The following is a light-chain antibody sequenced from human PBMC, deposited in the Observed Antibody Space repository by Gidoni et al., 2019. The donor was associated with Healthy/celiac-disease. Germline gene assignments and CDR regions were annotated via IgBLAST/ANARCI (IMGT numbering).Light chain of an antibody. CDR3: QQSYSTPLT. J-gene: IGKJ4*01. CDR2: AAS. CDR1: QSLSSY. Sequence: DSEMTQSPSSLSASVGDRVTITCRASQSLSSYLNWYQQKPGKAPKLLIYAASSLQSGVPSRFSGSGSGTDFTLTISRLQPEDFATYYCQQSYSTPLTFGGGTKVEIK. V-gene: IGKV1-39*01.